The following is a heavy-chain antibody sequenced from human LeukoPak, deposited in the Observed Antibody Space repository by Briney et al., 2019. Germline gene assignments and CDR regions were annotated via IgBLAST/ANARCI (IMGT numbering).Heavy chain of an antibody. J-gene: IGHJ4*02. D-gene: IGHD6-6*01. CDR2: IYYSGST. CDR1: GGSISSYY. CDR3: ARGPRIVARRTTSFDY. Sequence: SETLSLTCTVSGGSISSYYWSWIRQPPGKGLEWIGYIYYSGSTNYNPSLKSRVTISVDTSKNQFSLKLSSVTAADTAVYYCARGPRIVARRTTSFDYWGQGTLVTVSS. V-gene: IGHV4-59*12.